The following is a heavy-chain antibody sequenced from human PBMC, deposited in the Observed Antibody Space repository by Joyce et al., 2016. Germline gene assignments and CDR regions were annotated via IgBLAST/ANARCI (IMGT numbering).Heavy chain of an antibody. CDR1: GFTFSTSC. CDR2: ISSDSTYI. CDR3: ARGGIVYDYSMDL. J-gene: IGHJ6*02. V-gene: IGHV3-21*02. Sequence: EVQLVESGGGLVKPGGSLRISCAASGFTFSTSCMSWFRRAPGKGLEWVSAISSDSTYIFYADSLKGRFTVSRDNAKNSLYLQMNSLRAEDTAVFFCARGGIVYDYSMDLWGQGTTVTVSS. D-gene: IGHD3-22*01.